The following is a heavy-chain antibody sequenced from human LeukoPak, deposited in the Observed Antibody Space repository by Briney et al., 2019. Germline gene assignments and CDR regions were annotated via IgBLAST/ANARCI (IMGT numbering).Heavy chain of an antibody. Sequence: SQTLSLTCTVSGGSISSGGYYWSWIRQHPGKGLEWIGYIYYSGSTYYNPSLKSRVTISVDTSKNQFSLKLSSVTAADTAVYYRARWRDGYNLFARYYFDYWGQGTLVTVSS. CDR1: GGSISSGGYY. CDR3: ARWRDGYNLFARYYFDY. CDR2: IYYSGST. J-gene: IGHJ4*02. V-gene: IGHV4-31*03. D-gene: IGHD5-24*01.